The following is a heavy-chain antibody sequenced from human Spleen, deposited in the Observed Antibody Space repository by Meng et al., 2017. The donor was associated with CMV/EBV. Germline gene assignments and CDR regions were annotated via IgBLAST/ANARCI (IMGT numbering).Heavy chain of an antibody. CDR1: GGTFSSYA. CDR3: ASRKEWTGLYSGNSRTVDY. D-gene: IGHD4-23*01. J-gene: IGHJ4*02. Sequence: SVKVSCKASGGTFSSYAISWGRQAPGQGLEWMGGIIPIFGTANYAQKFQGRVTITTDESTSTAYMELSSLRSEDTAVYYCASRKEWTGLYSGNSRTVDYWGQGTLVTVSS. V-gene: IGHV1-69*05. CDR2: IIPIFGTA.